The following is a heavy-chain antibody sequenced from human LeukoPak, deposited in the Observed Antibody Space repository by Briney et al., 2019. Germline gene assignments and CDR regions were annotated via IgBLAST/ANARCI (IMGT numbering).Heavy chain of an antibody. J-gene: IGHJ4*02. Sequence: PSETLSLTCAVYGGSFSGSFSDYSWTCIPQTPGKGLEWIGEIHHSGSTNYNPSLKSRVTISVDTSKNQFSLKLNSLTAADTAVYYCATFRWGVGFEYWGQGTLATVSS. V-gene: IGHV4-34*01. CDR3: ATFRWGVGFEY. CDR2: IHHSGST. D-gene: IGHD3-16*01. CDR1: GGSFSGSFSDYS.